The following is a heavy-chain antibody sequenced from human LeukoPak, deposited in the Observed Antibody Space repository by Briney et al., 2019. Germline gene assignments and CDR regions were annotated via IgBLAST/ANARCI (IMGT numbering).Heavy chain of an antibody. D-gene: IGHD3-3*02. V-gene: IGHV4-30-4*08. J-gene: IGHJ5*02. CDR2: IYYSGST. CDR3: ARERNIFGVVIDVWFDP. Sequence: PSQTLSLTCTVSGGSISSGDYYWGWIRQPPGKGLEWIGYIYYSGSTYYNPSLKSRVTISVDTSKNQFSLKLSSVTAADTAVYYCARERNIFGVVIDVWFDPWGQGTLVTVSS. CDR1: GGSISSGDYY.